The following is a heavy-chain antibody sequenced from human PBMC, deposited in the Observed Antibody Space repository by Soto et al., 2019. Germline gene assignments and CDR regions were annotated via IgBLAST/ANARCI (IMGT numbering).Heavy chain of an antibody. CDR3: ARDTALTGGFDP. V-gene: IGHV3-66*01. CDR2: LYSGGST. Sequence: EVQLVESGGGLVQPGGSLRLSCAASGVTDTNNYMSWVRQAPGRGLEWVSVLYSGGSTYYADSVKGRFTISRDNPKNTLYLQMNSLRAEDTAVYYCARDTALTGGFDPWGQGTLVTVSS. CDR1: GVTDTNNY. D-gene: IGHD1-26*01. J-gene: IGHJ5*02.